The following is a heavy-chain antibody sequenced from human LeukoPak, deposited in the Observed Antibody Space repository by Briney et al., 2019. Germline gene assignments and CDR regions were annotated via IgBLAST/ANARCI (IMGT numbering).Heavy chain of an antibody. CDR2: IYYTGSA. J-gene: IGHJ4*02. CDR1: GGSISSTHYY. D-gene: IGHD2-15*01. CDR3: ARVAAAWPVHIDY. V-gene: IGHV4-39*01. Sequence: SETLSLTCTVSGGSISSTHYYWVWIRQPPGKGLEWSGSIYYTGSAYYNPSLKSRITISVDRFNNQFSLKLSSVTAADTAVYYCARVAAAWPVHIDYWGQGTLVTVSS.